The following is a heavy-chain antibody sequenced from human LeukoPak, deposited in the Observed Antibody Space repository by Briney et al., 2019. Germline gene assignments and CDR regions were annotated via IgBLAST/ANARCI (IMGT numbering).Heavy chain of an antibody. D-gene: IGHD3-10*01. CDR1: GYIFTSYG. J-gene: IGHJ4*02. CDR2: ISIYNGDT. CDR3: ARAEYYFGSGSFCRY. Sequence: ASVKVSCKASGYIFTSYGISWVRQAPGQGLEWMGWISIYNGDTNYAQKLQGRVTLTTDTSTSTAYMELRSLRSDDTAVYYCARAEYYFGSGSFCRYWGQGTLVTVSS. V-gene: IGHV1-18*01.